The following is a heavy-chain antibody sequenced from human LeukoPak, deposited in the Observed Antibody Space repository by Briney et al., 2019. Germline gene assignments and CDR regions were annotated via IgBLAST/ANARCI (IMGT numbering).Heavy chain of an antibody. V-gene: IGHV4-34*01. J-gene: IGHJ4*02. Sequence: SETLSLTCAVYGGSFSDYYWSWLRQSPGKGLEWIGEINHSGSPNYNPSLKSRAIISMGTSRIQFSLKSVSAVDTSVYYCARGGVGSGIPFDYWGQGTLVTVSS. CDR1: GGSFSDYY. CDR3: ARGGVGSGIPFDY. CDR2: INHSGSP. D-gene: IGHD6-19*01.